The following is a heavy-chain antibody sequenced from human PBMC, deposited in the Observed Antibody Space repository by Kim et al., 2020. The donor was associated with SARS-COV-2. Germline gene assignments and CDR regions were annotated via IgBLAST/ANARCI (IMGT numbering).Heavy chain of an antibody. CDR3: ATSPSVVVIPWLDP. D-gene: IGHD3-22*01. Sequence: ASVQVSCKVSGYTLIELSMHWVRQAPGKGLEWMGGFDPEEGETIYAQKFQGRVSMTEDTSTDTAYMELSSLRSEDTAVYYCATSPSVVVIPWLDPWGQGTLVTVSS. CDR1: GYTLIELS. J-gene: IGHJ5*02. CDR2: FDPEEGET. V-gene: IGHV1-24*01.